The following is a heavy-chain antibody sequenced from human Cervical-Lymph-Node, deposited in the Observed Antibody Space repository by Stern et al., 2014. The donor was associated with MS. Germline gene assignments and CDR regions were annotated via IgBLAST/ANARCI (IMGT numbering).Heavy chain of an antibody. CDR1: GYTFTSYD. Sequence: VQLVESGAEVKKPGASVKVSCKASGYTFTSYDINWVRQATGQGLEWMGWMNPNSGNTGYAQKFQGRVTMTRNTSISTAYMELSSLRSEDTAVYYCARELGYCSTSCYGGGNWFDPWGQGTLVTVSS. J-gene: IGHJ5*02. CDR2: MNPNSGNT. D-gene: IGHD2-2*01. V-gene: IGHV1-8*01. CDR3: ARELGYCSTSCYGGGNWFDP.